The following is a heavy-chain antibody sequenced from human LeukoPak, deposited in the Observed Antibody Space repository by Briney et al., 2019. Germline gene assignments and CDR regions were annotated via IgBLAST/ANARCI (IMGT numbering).Heavy chain of an antibody. V-gene: IGHV3-23*01. CDR3: AKVGSSGYLSYFDY. CDR1: GFTFSSYA. Sequence: GGSLRLSCAASGFTFSSYAMSWVRQAPGKGLEWVSAISGSGGSTYYADSVKGRSTISRDNSKNTLYLQMNSLRAEDTAVYYCAKVGSSGYLSYFDYWGQRTLVTVSS. CDR2: ISGSGGST. J-gene: IGHJ4*02. D-gene: IGHD3-22*01.